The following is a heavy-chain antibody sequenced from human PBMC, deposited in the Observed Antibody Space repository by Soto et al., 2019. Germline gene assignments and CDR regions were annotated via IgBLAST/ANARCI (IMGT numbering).Heavy chain of an antibody. CDR1: GGSISSSSYY. V-gene: IGHV4-39*01. CDR2: IYYSGST. J-gene: IGHJ5*02. Sequence: SETLSLTCTVSGGSISSSSYYWGWIRQPPGKGLEWIGSIYYSGSTYYNPSLKSRVTISVDTSKNQFSLKLSSVTAADTAVYYCARHGLSIAAPGGRFDPWGQGTLVTV. CDR3: ARHGLSIAAPGGRFDP. D-gene: IGHD6-6*01.